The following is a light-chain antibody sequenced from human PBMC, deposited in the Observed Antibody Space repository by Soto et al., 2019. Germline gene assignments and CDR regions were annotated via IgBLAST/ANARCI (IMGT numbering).Light chain of an antibody. CDR1: ITDIGAYNY. J-gene: IGLJ1*01. V-gene: IGLV2-14*01. CDR3: SSYTSSITPYV. Sequence: QSVLTQPASVSGSPGQSITISCTGTITDIGAYNYVSWYQQHPGKAPKLLIYGVSSRPSGASNRFSGSKSGNAAYLTISGLQADDEAEYYCSSYTSSITPYVFGTGTKVTVL. CDR2: GVS.